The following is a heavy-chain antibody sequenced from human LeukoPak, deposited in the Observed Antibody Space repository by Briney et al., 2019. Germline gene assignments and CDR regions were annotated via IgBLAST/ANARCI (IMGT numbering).Heavy chain of an antibody. V-gene: IGHV4-39*07. D-gene: IGHD5-24*01. J-gene: IGHJ6*03. CDR1: GGSISSSSYY. Sequence: SETLSLTCTVSGGSISSSSYYWGWLRQPPGKGLEWIGSIYYSGSTYYNPSLKRRVPISVDTSKNQFSLKLSYVTAADTAVYYCASTAQFKDYYYMDVWGKGTTVTVSS. CDR3: ASTAQFKDYYYMDV. CDR2: IYYSGST.